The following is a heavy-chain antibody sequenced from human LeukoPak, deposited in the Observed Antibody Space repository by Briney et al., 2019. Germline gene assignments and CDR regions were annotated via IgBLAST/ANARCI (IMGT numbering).Heavy chain of an antibody. V-gene: IGHV1-2*02. CDR2: INPKGGGT. CDR3: ARDRRLVEDFDY. D-gene: IGHD6-19*01. Sequence: ASVKVSCKASGYTFTGYSMHWVRQAPGQGLEWVGWINPKGGGTNYAQKFQGRVTMTRDTSISTAYMELSRLRSDDTAVYYCARDRRLVEDFDYWGQGTLVTVSS. CDR1: GYTFTGYS. J-gene: IGHJ4*02.